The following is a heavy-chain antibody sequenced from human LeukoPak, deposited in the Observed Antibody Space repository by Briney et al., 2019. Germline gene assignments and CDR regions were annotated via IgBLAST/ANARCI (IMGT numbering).Heavy chain of an antibody. CDR2: IIPIFGTA. D-gene: IGHD2-2*01. CDR1: GGTFSSYA. J-gene: IGHJ4*02. Sequence: GASVKVSCKASGGTFSSYAISWVRQAPGQGLEWMGGIIPIFGTANYAQKFQGGVTITADESTSTAYMELSSLRSEDTAVYYCARSYCSSTSCYPFDYWGQGTLVTVSS. V-gene: IGHV1-69*13. CDR3: ARSYCSSTSCYPFDY.